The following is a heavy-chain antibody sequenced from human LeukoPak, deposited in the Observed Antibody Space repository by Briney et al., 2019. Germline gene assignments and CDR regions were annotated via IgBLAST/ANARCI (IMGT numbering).Heavy chain of an antibody. D-gene: IGHD2-2*01. CDR1: GFTFSSYA. CDR2: ISYDGSNK. Sequence: GGSLRLSCAASGFTFSSYAMHWVRQAPGKGLEWVAVISYDGSNKYYADSVKGRFTISRDNSKNTLYLQMNSLRAEDTAVYYCARFGHCNSTSCYYYYYYGMDVWGQGTTVTVSS. CDR3: ARFGHCNSTSCYYYYYYGMDV. J-gene: IGHJ6*02. V-gene: IGHV3-30-3*01.